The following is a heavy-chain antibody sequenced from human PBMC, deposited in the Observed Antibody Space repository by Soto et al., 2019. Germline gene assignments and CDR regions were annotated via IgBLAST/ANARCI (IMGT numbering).Heavy chain of an antibody. D-gene: IGHD5-12*01. J-gene: IGHJ5*02. CDR3: ARDVSGLNWFDP. Sequence: GGSLRLSYAASGFTFSSYSMNWVRQAPEKGLEWVSYISSSSSTIYYADSVKGRFTISRDNAKNSLYLQMNSLRDEDTAVYYCARDVSGLNWFDPWGQGTLVTVSS. CDR1: GFTFSSYS. CDR2: ISSSSSTI. V-gene: IGHV3-48*02.